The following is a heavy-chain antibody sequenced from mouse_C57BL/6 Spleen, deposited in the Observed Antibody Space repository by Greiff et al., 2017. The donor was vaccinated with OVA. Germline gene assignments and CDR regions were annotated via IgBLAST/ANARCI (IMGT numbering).Heavy chain of an antibody. J-gene: IGHJ4*01. Sequence: EVMLVESGGGLVKPGGSLKLSCAASGFTFSSYAMSWVRQTPEKRLEWVATISDGGSYTYYPDNVKGRFTISRDNAKNNLYLQMSHLKSEDTAMYYCAREGDYYGSPLYYAMDYWGQGTSVTVSS. CDR3: AREGDYYGSPLYYAMDY. CDR1: GFTFSSYA. V-gene: IGHV5-4*01. CDR2: ISDGGSYT. D-gene: IGHD1-1*01.